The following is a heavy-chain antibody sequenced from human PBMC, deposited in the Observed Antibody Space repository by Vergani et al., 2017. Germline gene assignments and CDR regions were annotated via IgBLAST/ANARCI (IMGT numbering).Heavy chain of an antibody. J-gene: IGHJ6*02. V-gene: IGHV4-61*02. Sequence: QVQLQESGPGLVKPSQTLSLTCTVSGGSISSGSYYWSWIRQPAGKGLEWFERIYTSGSTNYNPSLKSRVTISVDTSKNQYSLKLSSVTAADTAVYYWARGGGYDLKYYYGMDVWGQGTTVTVSS. CDR1: GGSISSGSYY. CDR2: IYTSGST. CDR3: ARGGGYDLKYYYGMDV. D-gene: IGHD5-12*01.